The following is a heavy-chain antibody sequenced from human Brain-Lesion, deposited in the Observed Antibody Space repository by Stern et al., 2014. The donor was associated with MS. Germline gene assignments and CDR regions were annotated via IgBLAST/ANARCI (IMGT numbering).Heavy chain of an antibody. J-gene: IGHJ4*02. CDR1: GYTLTELS. Sequence: AQLVESGAEVKKPGASVKVSCKVSGYTLTELSMHWVRQAPRKGLERMGGFEPEDGETIYAQKFQGRVTMTEDTSTDTAYMELSSLRSEDTAVYYCATLSPGAGGNYYRHFDYWGQGTLVTVSS. CDR2: FEPEDGET. V-gene: IGHV1-24*01. CDR3: ATLSPGAGGNYYRHFDY. D-gene: IGHD1-26*01.